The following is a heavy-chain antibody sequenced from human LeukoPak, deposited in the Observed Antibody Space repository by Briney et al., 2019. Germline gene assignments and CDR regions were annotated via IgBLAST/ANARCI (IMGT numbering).Heavy chain of an antibody. CDR2: ISAYNGNT. D-gene: IGHD3-22*01. CDR3: ARDRAATGDSSGYGAFDI. CDR1: GYILTSYG. Sequence: ASVKVSCKASGYILTSYGISWVRQAPGHGLGCMGWISAYNGNTNYAQKLQGRVTMTTDRSRSTAYMELRSLRSDDTAVYYCARDRAATGDSSGYGAFDIWGQGAMVTVSS. J-gene: IGHJ3*02. V-gene: IGHV1-18*01.